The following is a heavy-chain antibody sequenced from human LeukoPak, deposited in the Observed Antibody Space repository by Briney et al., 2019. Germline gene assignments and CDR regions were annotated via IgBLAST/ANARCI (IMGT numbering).Heavy chain of an antibody. CDR1: GFTFSSYW. J-gene: IGHJ3*02. D-gene: IGHD3-3*01. CDR2: IKKDGREK. CDR3: ARVGLGITIFGVVKNAFDI. Sequence: PGGSLRLSCAASGFTFSSYWMRWVRQAPGKGLEWVANIKKDGREKYYVDSVKGRFTISRDNAKNSLYLQMNSLRAEDTAVYYCARVGLGITIFGVVKNAFDIWGQATMVTVSS. V-gene: IGHV3-7*01.